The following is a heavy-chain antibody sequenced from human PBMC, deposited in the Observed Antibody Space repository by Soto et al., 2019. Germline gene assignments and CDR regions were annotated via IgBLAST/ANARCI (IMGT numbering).Heavy chain of an antibody. CDR1: GYTFTSYA. D-gene: IGHD4-4*01. J-gene: IGHJ6*02. CDR2: INAGNRNT. V-gene: IGHV1-3*01. Sequence: QVQLVQSGAEVKKPGASVKVSCKASGYTFTSYAMHWVRQAHGQRLEWMGWINAGNRNTKYSQKFQGRVTITRDTSASTAYMELSSLRSEDTAVYYCARNPATVIDYYYYGMDVWGQGTTVTVSS. CDR3: ARNPATVIDYYYYGMDV.